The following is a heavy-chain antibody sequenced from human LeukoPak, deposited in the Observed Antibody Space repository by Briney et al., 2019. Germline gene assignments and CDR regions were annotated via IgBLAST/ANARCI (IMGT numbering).Heavy chain of an antibody. J-gene: IGHJ4*02. D-gene: IGHD3-10*01. CDR1: GGSISSYY. CDR2: IYYSGTT. V-gene: IGHV4-4*08. CDR3: ARDQTYSGSGIYTYFDY. Sequence: SETLSLTCTVSGGSISSYYWSWIRQPPGKGLEWIGNIYYSGTTNYNPSLKSRVIISLDTSKNQISLRLTSVTATDTAVYYCARDQTYSGSGIYTYFDYWGQGILVTVSS.